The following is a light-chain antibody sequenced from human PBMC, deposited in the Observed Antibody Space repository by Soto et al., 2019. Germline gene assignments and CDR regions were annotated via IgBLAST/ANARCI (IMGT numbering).Light chain of an antibody. CDR2: EVS. J-gene: IGLJ1*01. CDR1: SSDVGSYNL. CDR3: CSYAGSSTYV. V-gene: IGLV2-23*02. Sequence: SVLTQPASVSGSPGQSITLPCPGTSSDVGSYNLVSWYQQHPGKAPKLMIYEVSKRPSGVSNRFSGSKSGNTASLTISGLQAEDEADYYCCSYAGSSTYVFGTGTKVTVL.